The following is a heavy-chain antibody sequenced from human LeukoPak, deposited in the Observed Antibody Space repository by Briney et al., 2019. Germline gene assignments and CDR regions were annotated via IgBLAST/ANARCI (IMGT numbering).Heavy chain of an antibody. D-gene: IGHD2-21*02. Sequence: PSETLSLTCTVSGGSISSYYWSWIRQPPGKGLEWIGSIYYSGSTYYNPSLKSRVTISVDTSKNQFSLKLSSVTAADTAVYYCATHIVVVTAIPLDYYGMDVWGQGTTVTVSS. J-gene: IGHJ6*02. CDR2: IYYSGST. V-gene: IGHV4-59*05. CDR1: GGSISSYY. CDR3: ATHIVVVTAIPLDYYGMDV.